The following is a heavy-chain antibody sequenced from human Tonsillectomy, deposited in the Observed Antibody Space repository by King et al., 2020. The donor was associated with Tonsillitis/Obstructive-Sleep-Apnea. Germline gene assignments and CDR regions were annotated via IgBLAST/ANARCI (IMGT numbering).Heavy chain of an antibody. Sequence: QLVQSGAEVKKPGESLRISCKGSGYSFTSYWINWVRQMPGKGLEWMGRIDPSDSYTNYSPSFQGHVTISTDKSISTAYLQWSRLKASDTAMYYCARRQEYRRWVGDGMDVWGQGTTVPVSS. D-gene: IGHD2-2*01. V-gene: IGHV5-10-1*03. CDR3: ARRQEYRRWVGDGMDV. CDR2: IDPSDSYT. CDR1: GYSFTSYW. J-gene: IGHJ6*02.